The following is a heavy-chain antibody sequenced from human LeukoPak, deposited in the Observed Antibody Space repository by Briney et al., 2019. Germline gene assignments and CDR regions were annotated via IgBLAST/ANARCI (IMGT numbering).Heavy chain of an antibody. D-gene: IGHD3-16*01. J-gene: IGHJ4*02. CDR1: GFAYSGSS. V-gene: IGHV3-74*01. CDR2: IQRDGSSP. CDR3: SRGHYGPDY. Sequence: GGSLRLSCTASGFAYSGSSMHWVRQAPGKGLEWVSGIQRDGSSPTYADSVKGRFTISRDNARGSVYLQVNILRAEDTAVYYCSRGHYGPDYWGQGTLVTVSS.